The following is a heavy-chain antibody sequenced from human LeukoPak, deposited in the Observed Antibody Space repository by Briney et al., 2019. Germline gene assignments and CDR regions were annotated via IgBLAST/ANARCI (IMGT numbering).Heavy chain of an antibody. CDR3: ANQNPTSAVTTKDYYYYGMDV. J-gene: IGHJ6*02. D-gene: IGHD4-17*01. V-gene: IGHV3-30*18. CDR2: ISYDGSNK. Sequence: GGSLRLSCVASGFTFSSYGMHWVRQAPGKGLEWVAVISYDGSNKYYVESVKGRFTISRDNSKNTLYLQMNSLRAEDTAVYYCANQNPTSAVTTKDYYYYGMDVWGQGTTVTVSS. CDR1: GFTFSSYG.